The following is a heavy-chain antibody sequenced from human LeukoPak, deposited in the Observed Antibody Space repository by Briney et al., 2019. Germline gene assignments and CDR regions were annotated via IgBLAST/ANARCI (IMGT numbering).Heavy chain of an antibody. D-gene: IGHD6-13*01. CDR1: GFTFTSYA. Sequence: QPGGPLILSCAASGFTFTSYAMSWGRQAAGKGLEWVSTITGSGDSTFYADSVKGRFTISRDNSKNTLFVQMNSLRAEDTAVYYCVKDYGPKQLVFFDSWGQGTLVTVSS. V-gene: IGHV3-23*01. CDR3: VKDYGPKQLVFFDS. J-gene: IGHJ4*02. CDR2: ITGSGDST.